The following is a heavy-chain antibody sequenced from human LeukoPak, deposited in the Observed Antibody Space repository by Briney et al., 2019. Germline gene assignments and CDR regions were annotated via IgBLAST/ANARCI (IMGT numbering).Heavy chain of an antibody. J-gene: IGHJ4*02. CDR1: GFPLSSYA. CDR3: ARAPVTSCRGAYCYPFDY. D-gene: IGHD2-21*01. V-gene: IGHV3-23*01. CDR2: TSSSDAGT. Sequence: GGSLRLSCAASGFPLSSYAMSWVRQTPGKGLEWVSATSSSDAGTYYADSVRGRFTISRDNSKNTLYLRMNSLRVDDAAVYYCARAPVTSCRGAYCYPFDYWGQGTLVTVSS.